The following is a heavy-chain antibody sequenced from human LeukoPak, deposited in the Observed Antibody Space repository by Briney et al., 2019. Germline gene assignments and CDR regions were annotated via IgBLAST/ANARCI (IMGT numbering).Heavy chain of an antibody. Sequence: SVKVSCKASGGTFSSYAISWVRQAPGQGLEWMGGIIPIFGTANYAQKFQGRVTITTDESTSTAYMELSSLRSEDTAVYYCARARTAAAVWVFWFDPWGQGTLVTVSS. V-gene: IGHV1-69*05. D-gene: IGHD6-13*01. CDR3: ARARTAAAVWVFWFDP. CDR1: GGTFSSYA. CDR2: IIPIFGTA. J-gene: IGHJ5*02.